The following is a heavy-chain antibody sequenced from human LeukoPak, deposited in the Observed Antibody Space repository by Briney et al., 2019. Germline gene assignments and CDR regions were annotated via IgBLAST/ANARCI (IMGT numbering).Heavy chain of an antibody. V-gene: IGHV1-8*03. J-gene: IGHJ6*03. CDR3: ASGPPGYYYMDV. CDR1: GYTFTGYY. Sequence: ASVKVSCKASGYTFTGYYMHWVRQAPGQGLEWMGWMNPNSGNTGYAQKFQGRVTITRNASISTAYMELSSLRSEDTAVYYCASGPPGYYYMDVWGKGTTVTVSS. CDR2: MNPNSGNT.